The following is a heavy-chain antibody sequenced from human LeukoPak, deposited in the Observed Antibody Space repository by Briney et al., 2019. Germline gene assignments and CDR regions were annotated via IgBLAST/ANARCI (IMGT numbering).Heavy chain of an antibody. V-gene: IGHV3-23*01. CDR1: GLTFSNFA. CDR2: LSASGGGT. J-gene: IGHJ3*02. D-gene: IGHD5-18*01. Sequence: GGSLRLSCAASGLTFSNFAMTWVRQTPGKGLEWVSALSASGGGTFYAPSVKGRFTISRDNSKHTVSLQMNSLRDEDTALYYCATVLHTSMTTWAAFDTWGQGTMVTVSS. CDR3: ATVLHTSMTTWAAFDT.